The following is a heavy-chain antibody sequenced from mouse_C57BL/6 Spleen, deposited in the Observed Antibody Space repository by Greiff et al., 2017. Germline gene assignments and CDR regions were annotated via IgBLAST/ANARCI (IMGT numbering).Heavy chain of an antibody. V-gene: IGHV1-4*01. Sequence: VQLQESGAELARPGASVKMSCKASGYTFTSYTMHWVKQRPGQGLEWIGYINPSSGYTKYNQKFKDKATLTADKSSSTAYMQLSSLTSEDSAVYYYASPLSYYFDYWGQGTTLTVSS. CDR1: GYTFTSYT. CDR2: INPSSGYT. J-gene: IGHJ2*01. CDR3: ASPLSYYFDY.